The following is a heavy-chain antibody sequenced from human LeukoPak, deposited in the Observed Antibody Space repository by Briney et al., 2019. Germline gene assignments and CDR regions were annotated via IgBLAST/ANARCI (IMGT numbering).Heavy chain of an antibody. Sequence: GESLKISCKGSGYSFTSYWIRWVRRMPGKGLEWMGIIYPGDSDTRYSPSFQGQVTISADKSISTAYLQWSSLKASDTAMYYCARETYYDFWSGYYRAPSFDYWGQGTLVTVSS. V-gene: IGHV5-51*01. CDR1: GYSFTSYW. D-gene: IGHD3-3*01. CDR3: ARETYYDFWSGYYRAPSFDY. CDR2: IYPGDSDT. J-gene: IGHJ4*02.